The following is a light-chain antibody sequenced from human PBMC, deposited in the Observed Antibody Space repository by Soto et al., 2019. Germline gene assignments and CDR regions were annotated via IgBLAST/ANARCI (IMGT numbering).Light chain of an antibody. Sequence: DVVMTQAPLSSPVTLGHPASISCSSSQSLVHSDGNTFLNWLQQRPGQPPRLLIYKIANRFSGVPVRFSGSGAGREVTLEISRVAAEDGGVYSCRQSTHVPHTFGQGTTLEIK. CDR3: RQSTHVPHT. J-gene: IGKJ2*01. CDR2: KIA. CDR1: QSLVHSDGNTF. V-gene: IGKV2-24*01.